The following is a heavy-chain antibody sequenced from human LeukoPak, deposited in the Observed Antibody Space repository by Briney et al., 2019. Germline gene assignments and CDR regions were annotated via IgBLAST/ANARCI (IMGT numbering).Heavy chain of an antibody. D-gene: IGHD1-26*01. Sequence: SETLSLTCAVSGYSISSGYYWGWIRQPPGKGLEWIGSIYHSGSTYYNPSLKSRVTISVDTSKNQFSLKLSSVTAADTAVYYCARNSVGATAYWGQGTLVSVSS. CDR1: GYSISSGYY. J-gene: IGHJ4*02. CDR3: ARNSVGATAY. CDR2: IYHSGST. V-gene: IGHV4-38-2*01.